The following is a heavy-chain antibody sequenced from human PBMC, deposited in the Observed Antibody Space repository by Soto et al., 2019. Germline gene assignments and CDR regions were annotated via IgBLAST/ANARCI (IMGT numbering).Heavy chain of an antibody. CDR1: SASFTSYS. CDR3: ARQSIAAAGSLYSP. J-gene: IGHJ5*02. CDR2: ISADNGNT. D-gene: IGHD6-13*01. Sequence: KGPCKTASASFTSYSSNCVGRVPGRGREWMGWISADNGNTNSAQTLQGRVTMTTDTSTSTAYMDLRSLRSDDTAVYYCARQSIAAAGSLYSPRAQGSLVTGSS. V-gene: IGHV1-18*01.